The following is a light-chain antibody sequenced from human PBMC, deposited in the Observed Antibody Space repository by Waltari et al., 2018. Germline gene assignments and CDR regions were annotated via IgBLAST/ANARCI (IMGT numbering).Light chain of an antibody. CDR1: SSNIGAGYY. CDR3: SAWDSSLSTHV. V-gene: IGLV1-40*01. Sequence: QSVLTQPPSASGAPGQRVTISCTGSSSNIGAGYYVSWYQQFPGTAPKVLIYENNKRPSGVSDRFSGSKSGTSASLTITGLQSEDEADYYCSAWDSSLSTHVFGSGTKLTVL. J-gene: IGLJ6*01. CDR2: ENN.